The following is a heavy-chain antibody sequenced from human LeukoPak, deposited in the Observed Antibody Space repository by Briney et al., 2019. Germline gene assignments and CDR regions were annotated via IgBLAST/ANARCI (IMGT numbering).Heavy chain of an antibody. CDR1: GFTFSSYG. J-gene: IGHJ4*02. D-gene: IGHD2-2*01. CDR3: AKDRGVYCSSTSCPKPDY. CDR2: IRYDGSNK. V-gene: IGHV3-30*02. Sequence: GGSLRLSCAASGFTFSSYGMHWVRQAPGKGLEWVAFIRYDGSNKYYADSVKGRFTISRDNSKNTLYLQMNSLRAEDTAVYYCAKDRGVYCSSTSCPKPDYWGQGTLVTVSS.